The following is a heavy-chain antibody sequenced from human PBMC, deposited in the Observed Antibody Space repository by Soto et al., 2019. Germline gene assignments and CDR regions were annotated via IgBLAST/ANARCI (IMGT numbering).Heavy chain of an antibody. J-gene: IGHJ4*02. V-gene: IGHV1-46*03. CDR2: INPYSGNS. CDR3: ARHRLTGGEVGSRVLDS. Sequence: ASVKVSCKASGYTFTDYFMHWVRQAPGQGLEWMGMINPYSGNSNYAQKFQGRVTMTRDTSTTTVHMELSSLKSEDTAVYYCARHRLTGGEVGSRVLDSWGQGTLVTVSS. D-gene: IGHD1-26*01. CDR1: GYTFTDYF.